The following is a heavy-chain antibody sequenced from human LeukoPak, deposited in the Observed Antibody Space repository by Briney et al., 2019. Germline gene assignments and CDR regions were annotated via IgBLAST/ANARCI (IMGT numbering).Heavy chain of an antibody. Sequence: KPSETLSLTCTVSGGSISNSNYYWGWIRQPPGKGLEWIGTIYYRGSTYYNPSLKSRVTIFVDTSKNQFSLQLSSVTAADTAVYYCARSFYHYKSGSYLRPFDYWGQGTLVTVSS. V-gene: IGHV4-39*01. CDR2: IYYRGST. D-gene: IGHD3-10*01. CDR3: ARSFYHYKSGSYLRPFDY. J-gene: IGHJ4*02. CDR1: GGSISNSNYY.